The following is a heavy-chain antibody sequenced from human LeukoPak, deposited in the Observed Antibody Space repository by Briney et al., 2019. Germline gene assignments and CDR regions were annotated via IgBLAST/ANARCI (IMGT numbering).Heavy chain of an antibody. CDR3: AKDRQRGYYDFWSGYCDY. V-gene: IGHV3-48*03. Sequence: PGGSLRLSCAASGFTFSSYEMNWVRQAPGKGLEWVSYISSSGSTIYYADSVKGRFTISRDNSKNTLYLQMNSLRAEDTAVYYCAKDRQRGYYDFWSGYCDYWGQETLVTVSS. D-gene: IGHD3-3*01. CDR2: ISSSGSTI. CDR1: GFTFSSYE. J-gene: IGHJ4*02.